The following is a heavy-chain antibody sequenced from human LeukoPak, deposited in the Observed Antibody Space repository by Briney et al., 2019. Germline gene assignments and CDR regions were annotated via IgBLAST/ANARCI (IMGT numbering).Heavy chain of an antibody. D-gene: IGHD6-13*01. CDR1: GFTFSSYA. CDR2: ISGSGGST. J-gene: IGHJ4*02. V-gene: IGHV3-23*01. CDR3: ARERRGIAAADIDY. Sequence: GGSLRLSCAASGFTFSSYAMSWVRQAPGKGLEWVSAISGSGGSTYYADSVKGRFTISRDNSKNTLYLQMNTLRDEDTAVYYCARERRGIAAADIDYWGQGTLVTVSS.